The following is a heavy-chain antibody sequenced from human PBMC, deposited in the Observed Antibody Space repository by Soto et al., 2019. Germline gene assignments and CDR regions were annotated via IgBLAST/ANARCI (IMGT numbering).Heavy chain of an antibody. CDR3: ARTTVTASSYYMDV. D-gene: IGHD4-17*01. Sequence: QVQLVQSGAEVKQPGASVKVSCKASGYTFTNYGFTWVRQAPGQGLEWLGWISTYNGNTKYAQKVQGRLTMTTDTSTSTANMELTSLRSDDTALYYCARTTVTASSYYMDVWGKGSTVTVSS. J-gene: IGHJ6*03. V-gene: IGHV1-18*01. CDR2: ISTYNGNT. CDR1: GYTFTNYG.